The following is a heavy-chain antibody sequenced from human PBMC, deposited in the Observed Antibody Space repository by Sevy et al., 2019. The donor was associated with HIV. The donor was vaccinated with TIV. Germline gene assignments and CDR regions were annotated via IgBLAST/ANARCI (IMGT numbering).Heavy chain of an antibody. CDR3: TKERSSGWPFDY. J-gene: IGHJ4*02. Sequence: GGSLRLSCSGSGFSFSSHWMHWVRQVPGKGLLWVALINIDGSSTHYADSVKGRFTISRDNGKDTLYLQMSSLRSEDTAVYYCTKERSSGWPFDYWGQGTLVTVSS. CDR1: GFSFSSHW. D-gene: IGHD6-19*01. CDR2: INIDGSST. V-gene: IGHV3-74*01.